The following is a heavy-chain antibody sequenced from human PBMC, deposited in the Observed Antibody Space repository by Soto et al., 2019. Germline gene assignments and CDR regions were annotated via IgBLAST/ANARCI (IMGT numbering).Heavy chain of an antibody. CDR2: IIPILGIA. CDR1: GGTFSSYT. Sequence: GASVKVSCKASGGTFSSYTISWVRQAPGQGLEWMGRIIPILGIANYAQKFQGRVTITADKSTSTAYMELSSLRSEDTAVYYCARFFSSTSCPFCSGGSCYSMAAFEIWGQGTMVTVSS. V-gene: IGHV1-69*02. CDR3: ARFFSSTSCPFCSGGSCYSMAAFEI. D-gene: IGHD2-15*01. J-gene: IGHJ3*02.